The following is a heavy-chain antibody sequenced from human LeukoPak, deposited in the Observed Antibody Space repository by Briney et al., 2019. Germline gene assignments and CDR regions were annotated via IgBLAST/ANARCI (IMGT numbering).Heavy chain of an antibody. CDR2: IYNNAST. CDR3: AREGRDGYNEY. J-gene: IGHJ4*02. V-gene: IGHV4-59*01. CDR1: GGSISRYY. D-gene: IGHD5-24*01. Sequence: PSETLSLTCSVSGGSISRYYWSRVRQPPGKGLEWIGYIYNNASTSYSPSLKSRLFMSVDTSTNKVSLKLRSVTEADTAIYYCAREGRDGYNEYWGQGTLVIVSS.